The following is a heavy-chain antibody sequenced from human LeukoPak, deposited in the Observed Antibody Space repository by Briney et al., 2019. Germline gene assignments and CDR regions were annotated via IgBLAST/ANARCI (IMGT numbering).Heavy chain of an antibody. J-gene: IGHJ4*02. CDR1: GFSFSTYW. D-gene: IGHD3-10*01. CDR2: IKQDGSEK. CDR3: AKSGTAGSGSYWNY. Sequence: GGSLRLSCAASGFSFSTYWMSWVRQAPGKGLEWVANIKQDGSEKYYVDSAKGRFTISRDNAKNSLYLQMNSLRAEDTAVYYCAKSGTAGSGSYWNYWGQGTLVTVSS. V-gene: IGHV3-7*05.